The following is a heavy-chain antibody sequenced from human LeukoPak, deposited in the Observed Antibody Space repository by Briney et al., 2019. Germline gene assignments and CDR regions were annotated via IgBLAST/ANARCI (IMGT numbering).Heavy chain of an antibody. V-gene: IGHV3-30*03. J-gene: IGHJ6*02. CDR2: RSYDGSNK. D-gene: IGHD5-12*01. Sequence: GGSLRLSCAASGFTFSSYGMHWVRQAPGKGLEWVAVRSYDGSNKYYADSVKGRFTISRDNAKNSLYLQMHSLRAEDTAVYYCGRDKKWLQYYYGVDFWGQGTTVIVSS. CDR3: GRDKKWLQYYYGVDF. CDR1: GFTFSSYG.